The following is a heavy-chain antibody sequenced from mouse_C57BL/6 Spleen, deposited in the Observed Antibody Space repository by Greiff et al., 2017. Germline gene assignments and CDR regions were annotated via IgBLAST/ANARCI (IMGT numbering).Heavy chain of an antibody. D-gene: IGHD2-2*01. CDR1: GYTFTSYW. Sequence: QVQLQQPGADLVKPGASVKLSCKASGYTFTSYWMHWVKQRPGRGLEWIGRIDPNSGGTKYNEKFKSKATLTVDKPSSTAYMQLSSLTSEDSAVYFCARSGSTMVTTESFWFAYWGQGTLVTVSA. J-gene: IGHJ3*01. CDR3: ARSGSTMVTTESFWFAY. CDR2: IDPNSGGT. V-gene: IGHV1-62-3*01.